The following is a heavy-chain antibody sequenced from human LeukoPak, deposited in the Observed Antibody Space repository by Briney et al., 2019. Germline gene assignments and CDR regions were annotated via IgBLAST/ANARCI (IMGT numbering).Heavy chain of an antibody. V-gene: IGHV3-7*01. D-gene: IGHD5-18*01. CDR2: IKEDGSEE. CDR3: ARDGPTAYFDY. Sequence: GGSLRLSCATSGFTFSSYWMSWVRQAPGKGLEWVADIKEDGSEEYYVDSVKGRFTISRDNAKNSVSLQMNSLRADDTAVYYCARDGPTAYFDYWGQGTLVTVSS. CDR1: GFTFSSYW. J-gene: IGHJ4*02.